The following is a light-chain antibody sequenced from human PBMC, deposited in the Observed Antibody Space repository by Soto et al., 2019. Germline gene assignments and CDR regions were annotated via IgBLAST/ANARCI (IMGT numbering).Light chain of an antibody. V-gene: IGLV2-23*02. Sequence: QSLLPQPASVSGSPGQSITISCTGTISDVGSFNLVSWYQHHPGKAPKLMIYEVTKRPSGVSNRFSGSKSGNTASLTISGLQAEDEADYYCCSYAGSDVVVFGGGTKVTVL. CDR1: ISDVGSFNL. CDR2: EVT. CDR3: CSYAGSDVVV. J-gene: IGLJ2*01.